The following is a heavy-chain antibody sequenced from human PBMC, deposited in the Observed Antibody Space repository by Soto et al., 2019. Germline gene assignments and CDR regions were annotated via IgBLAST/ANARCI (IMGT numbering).Heavy chain of an antibody. J-gene: IGHJ3*01. CDR2: VLGRLGSA. CDR3: AKHSRLRGFALLIHAFDL. CDR1: GFTLNDYS. V-gene: IGHV3-23*01. D-gene: IGHD2-15*01. Sequence: GGSLRLSCAVSGFTLNDYSMSWVSQAAGEGLEWVSTVLGRLGSAFYAASVEGRFSIYGDYSTNTLYLQMNSLRVGDTGTYYCAKHSRLRGFALLIHAFDLCGHGTMVTVSS.